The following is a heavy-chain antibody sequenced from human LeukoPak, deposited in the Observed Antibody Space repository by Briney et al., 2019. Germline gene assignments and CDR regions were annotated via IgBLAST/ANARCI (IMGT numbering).Heavy chain of an antibody. J-gene: IGHJ4*02. Sequence: ASVKVSCKVSGYTFTDYYLHWVRQAPGQGLEWMGWINPNSGDTNYAQKFQGCLTMTRDTSISTVYMDLSTLKSDDTAVYYCARGRGVERVVTATPVFDYWGQGTLVTVSS. D-gene: IGHD2-15*01. CDR2: INPNSGDT. CDR1: GYTFTDYY. V-gene: IGHV1-2*04. CDR3: ARGRGVERVVTATPVFDY.